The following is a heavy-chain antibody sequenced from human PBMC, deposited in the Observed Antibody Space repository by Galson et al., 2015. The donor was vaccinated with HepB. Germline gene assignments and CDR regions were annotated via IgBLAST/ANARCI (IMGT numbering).Heavy chain of an antibody. CDR3: ARDEGYCTNGLCSYYGMDV. J-gene: IGHJ6*02. CDR1: GFTFSSYA. D-gene: IGHD2-8*01. Sequence: SLRLSCAASGFTFSSYAMSWVRQAPGKGLEWVSAISGSGGSTYYADSVKGRFTTSRDNSKNSLYLQMSSLRAEDTAVYFCARDEGYCTNGLCSYYGMDVWGQGTTVTVSS. V-gene: IGHV3-23*01. CDR2: ISGSGGST.